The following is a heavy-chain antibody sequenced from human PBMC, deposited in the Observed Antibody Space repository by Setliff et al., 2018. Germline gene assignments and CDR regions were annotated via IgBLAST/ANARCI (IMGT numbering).Heavy chain of an antibody. D-gene: IGHD3-22*01. J-gene: IGHJ6*02. CDR3: AKDVLKVIVVQSMDV. CDR2: IRFDGSNE. CDR1: GFTFSTYA. Sequence: GGSLRLSCAASGFTFSTYAMHWVRQAPGKGLQWVALIRFDGSNEYYAESVEGRFTISRDNSQNTLYLQMNSLRAEDTAVYYCAKDVLKVIVVQSMDVWGQGTTVTVSS. V-gene: IGHV3-30*02.